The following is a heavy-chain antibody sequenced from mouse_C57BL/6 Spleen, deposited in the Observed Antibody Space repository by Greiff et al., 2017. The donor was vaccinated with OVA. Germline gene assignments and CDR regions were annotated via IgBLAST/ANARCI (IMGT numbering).Heavy chain of an antibody. Sequence: QVTLKESGPGILQPSQTLSLTCSFSGFSLSTFGMGVGWIRQPSGKGLEWLAHIWWDDDKYYNPALKSRLTISKDTSKNQVFLKIANVDTADTATYYCARGIYYDYYWYFDVWGTGTTVTVSS. CDR3: ARGIYYDYYWYFDV. CDR2: IWWDDDK. V-gene: IGHV8-8*01. J-gene: IGHJ1*03. D-gene: IGHD2-4*01. CDR1: GFSLSTFGMG.